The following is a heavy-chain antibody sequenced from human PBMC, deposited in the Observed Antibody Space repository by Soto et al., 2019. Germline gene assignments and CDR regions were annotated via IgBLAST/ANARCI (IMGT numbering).Heavy chain of an antibody. CDR1: GYTFNGYA. V-gene: IGHV1-3*01. CDR2: INAGNGNT. CDR3: ARGHPWELLVGLDP. J-gene: IGHJ5*02. D-gene: IGHD1-26*01. Sequence: GASVKVSCKASGYTFNGYAMHWVRQAPGQRLEWMGWINAGNGNTKYSQKFQGRVTITRDTSASTAYMELSSLRSEDTAVYYCARGHPWELLVGLDPWGQGTLVTVSS.